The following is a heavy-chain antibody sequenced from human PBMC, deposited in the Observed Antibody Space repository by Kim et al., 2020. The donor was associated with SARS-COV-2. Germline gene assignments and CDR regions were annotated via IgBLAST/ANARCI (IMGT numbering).Heavy chain of an antibody. CDR2: MNPNSGNT. J-gene: IGHJ5*02. CDR1: GYTFTSYD. Sequence: ASVKVSCKASGYTFTSYDINWVRQATGQGLEWMGWMNPNSGNTGYAQKFQGRVTMTRNTSISTAYMELSSLRSEDTAVYYCARACLHCSSTSCYSWFDPWGQGTLVTVSS. V-gene: IGHV1-8*01. CDR3: ARACLHCSSTSCYSWFDP. D-gene: IGHD2-2*01.